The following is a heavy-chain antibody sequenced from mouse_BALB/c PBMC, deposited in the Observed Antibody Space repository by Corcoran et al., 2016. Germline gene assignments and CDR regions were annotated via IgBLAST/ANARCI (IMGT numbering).Heavy chain of an antibody. J-gene: IGHJ4*01. CDR1: GYTFSSYW. CDR3: AREGNYKMDY. CDR2: ILPGSGST. V-gene: IGHV1-9*01. Sequence: QVLLQKSGAELMKPGASVKISCMATGYTFSSYWIEWVKQRPGHGLEWIGEILPGSGSTNYNEKFKGKATFTADTSSNTAYMQLSSLTSEDSAVYYCAREGNYKMDYWGQGTSVTVSS. D-gene: IGHD2-1*01.